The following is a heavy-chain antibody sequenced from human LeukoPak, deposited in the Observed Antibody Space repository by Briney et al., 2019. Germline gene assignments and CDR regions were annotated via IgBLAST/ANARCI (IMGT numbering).Heavy chain of an antibody. CDR3: ARGARDCSSTSCYRFGSYYYYYMDV. CDR1: GGSFSGYY. V-gene: IGHV4-34*01. D-gene: IGHD2-2*01. J-gene: IGHJ6*03. Sequence: SETLSLTCAVYGGSFSGYYWSWIRQPPGKGLEWIGEINHSGSTNYNPSLKSRVTISVDTSKNQFSLKLSSVTAADTAVYYCARGARDCSSTSCYRFGSYYYYYMDVWGKGTTVTVSS. CDR2: INHSGST.